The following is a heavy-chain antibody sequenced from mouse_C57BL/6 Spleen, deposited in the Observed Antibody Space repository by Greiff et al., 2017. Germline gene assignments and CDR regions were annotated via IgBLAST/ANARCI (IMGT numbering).Heavy chain of an antibody. CDR2: IYPGDGDT. D-gene: IGHD3-3*01. J-gene: IGHJ2*01. CDR1: GYAFSSYW. Sequence: VKVVESGAELVKPGASVKISCKASGYAFSSYWMNWVKQRPGKGLEWIGQIYPGDGDTNYNGKFKGKATLTADKSSSTAYMQLSSLTSEDSAVYFCARRGDSYYFDYWGQGTTLTVSS. V-gene: IGHV1-80*01. CDR3: ARRGDSYYFDY.